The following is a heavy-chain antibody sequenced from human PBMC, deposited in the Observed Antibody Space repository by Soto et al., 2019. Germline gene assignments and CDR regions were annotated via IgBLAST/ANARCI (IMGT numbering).Heavy chain of an antibody. V-gene: IGHV3-23*01. CDR3: ARRSSGWFFDY. Sequence: EVQLLESGGGLVQPGGSLSLSCAASGFTFSSYAMTWVRQAPGKGLEWVSIISGSGGSTYYADSVKGRFTISRDNSKNTLYLQMNSLRAEDTAVYYCARRSSGWFFDYWGQGTLVTVSS. CDR2: ISGSGGST. CDR1: GFTFSSYA. J-gene: IGHJ4*02. D-gene: IGHD6-19*01.